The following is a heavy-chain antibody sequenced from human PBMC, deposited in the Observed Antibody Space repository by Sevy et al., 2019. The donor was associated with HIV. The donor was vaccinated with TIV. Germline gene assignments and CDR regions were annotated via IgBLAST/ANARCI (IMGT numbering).Heavy chain of an antibody. CDR2: ISGLSNYI. D-gene: IGHD6-13*01. Sequence: GGSLRLSCAASAFTFSSYPMNWVRQALGKGLEWVSYISGLSNYIYYADSVKGRFTISRDNAKNSLYPQMNSLRVEDTAVYYCARGGSSWPYFDYWGQGTLVTVSS. CDR3: ARGGSSWPYFDY. V-gene: IGHV3-21*01. CDR1: AFTFSSYP. J-gene: IGHJ4*02.